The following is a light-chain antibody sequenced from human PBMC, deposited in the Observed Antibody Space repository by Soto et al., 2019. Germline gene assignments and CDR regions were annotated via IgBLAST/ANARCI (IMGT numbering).Light chain of an antibody. CDR1: QSVSSSY. V-gene: IGKV3-20*01. CDR2: GAS. J-gene: IGKJ1*01. Sequence: EIVLTQSPGTLSLSPGEGATLSCRASQSVSSSYLAWYQQKFGQAPRLLIYGASNRATGIPDRFSGSGSGTDFTVTISRLEPEDFAVYYCQQQDTLPRTFGQGTKVEIK. CDR3: QQQDTLPRT.